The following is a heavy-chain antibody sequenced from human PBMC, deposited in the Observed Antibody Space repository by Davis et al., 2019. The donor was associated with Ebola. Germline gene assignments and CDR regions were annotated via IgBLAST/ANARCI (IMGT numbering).Heavy chain of an antibody. CDR3: VRPAFGSHYFDY. CDR2: IGTAGDT. Sequence: PGGSLRLSCAASGFSFRTYDMHWVRQVTGKTLEWVSAIGTAGDTYYPASVKGRFTISRENARNSLYLQMNSLRTEDTDVYYCVRPAFGSHYFDYWGQGILVTISS. J-gene: IGHJ4*02. V-gene: IGHV3-13*01. CDR1: GFSFRTYD. D-gene: IGHD2-2*01.